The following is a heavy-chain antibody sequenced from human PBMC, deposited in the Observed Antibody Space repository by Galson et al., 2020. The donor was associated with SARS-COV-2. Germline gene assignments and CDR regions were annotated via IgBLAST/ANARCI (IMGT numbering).Heavy chain of an antibody. D-gene: IGHD4-17*01. CDR3: ARSLTTEILRPAAFDI. Sequence: SETLSLTCTVSGVFVSSGVHYWHWIRQPPGKGLEWIGHIYYSGSTYQNPSLKSRVSISVDTSTNQFSLQLTSVTAADTAVYYCARSLTTEILRPAAFDIWGLGTMVTVSS. J-gene: IGHJ3*02. V-gene: IGHV4-30-4*01. CDR2: IYYSGST. CDR1: GVFVSSGVHY.